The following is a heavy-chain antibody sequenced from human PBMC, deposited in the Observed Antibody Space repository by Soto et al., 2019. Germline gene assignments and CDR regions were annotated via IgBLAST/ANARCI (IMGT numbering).Heavy chain of an antibody. CDR3: ARGGYYDNVWGQLRHYGLDV. D-gene: IGHD3-16*01. J-gene: IGHJ6*02. Sequence: QVQLVQSASEVMKPGASVKVSCKASGYTFIRYGITWVRQAPGQRLEWMGWISPYNDQTIYAQKLQGRVTMTADTPKRTVYMQLRSLKSDDTAVYYCARGGYYDNVWGQLRHYGLDVWGQGTSVTVSS. CDR2: ISPYNDQT. CDR1: GYTFIRYG. V-gene: IGHV1-18*01.